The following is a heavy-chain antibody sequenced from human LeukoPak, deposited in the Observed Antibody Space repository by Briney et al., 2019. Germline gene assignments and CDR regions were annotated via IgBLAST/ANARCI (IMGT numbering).Heavy chain of an antibody. Sequence: ASVKVSCKASGYTFTSYAMHWVSQAPGQRLEWMGWINAGNGNATYTQKFQDRVTFTRDTSASTAYMDLSSLRSEDTAVYYCARVSSGWHGYLDHWGQGTPVTVSS. CDR2: INAGNGNA. D-gene: IGHD6-25*01. CDR1: GYTFTSYA. J-gene: IGHJ4*02. CDR3: ARVSSGWHGYLDH. V-gene: IGHV1-3*01.